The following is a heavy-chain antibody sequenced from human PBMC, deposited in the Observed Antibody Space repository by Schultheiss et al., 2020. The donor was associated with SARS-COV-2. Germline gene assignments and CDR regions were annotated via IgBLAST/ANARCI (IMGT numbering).Heavy chain of an antibody. CDR2: IYYSGST. CDR1: GGSISSYY. Sequence: ESLKISCTVSGGSISSYYWSWIRQPPGKGLEWIGYIYYSGSTNYNPSLKSRVTISVDTSKNQFSLKLSSVTAADTAVYYCARRIAARPGDAFDIWGQGTMVTVSS. V-gene: IGHV4-59*08. J-gene: IGHJ3*02. D-gene: IGHD6-6*01. CDR3: ARRIAARPGDAFDI.